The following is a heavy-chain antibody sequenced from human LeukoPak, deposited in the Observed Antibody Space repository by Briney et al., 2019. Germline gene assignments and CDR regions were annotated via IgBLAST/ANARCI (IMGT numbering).Heavy chain of an antibody. Sequence: SETLSLTCTVSGGSISSYYWSWIRQPPGKGLEWIGYIYYSGSTNYNPSLKSRVTISVDTSKNQFSLELSSVTAADTAVYYCARRIAGTSFDYWGQGTLVTVSS. V-gene: IGHV4-59*08. CDR3: ARRIAGTSFDY. D-gene: IGHD6-13*01. CDR1: GGSISSYY. J-gene: IGHJ4*02. CDR2: IYYSGST.